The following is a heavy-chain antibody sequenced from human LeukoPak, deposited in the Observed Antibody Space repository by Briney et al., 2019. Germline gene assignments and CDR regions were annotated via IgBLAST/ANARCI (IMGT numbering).Heavy chain of an antibody. CDR1: GFTFSNYA. Sequence: PGRSLRLSCAASGFTFSNYAVHWVRQAPGKGLEWVAVISYDANNKYYADSVKGLFTISRDNSKNTLYLQMNSLRTEDTAVYYCARDVRASYGGVGWFDYWGQGTLVTVSS. D-gene: IGHD4-23*01. J-gene: IGHJ4*02. V-gene: IGHV3-30*04. CDR2: ISYDANNK. CDR3: ARDVRASYGGVGWFDY.